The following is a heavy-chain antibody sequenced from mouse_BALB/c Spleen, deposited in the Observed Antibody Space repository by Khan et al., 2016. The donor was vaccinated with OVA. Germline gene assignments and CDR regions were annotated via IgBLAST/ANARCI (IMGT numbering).Heavy chain of an antibody. D-gene: IGHD2-14*01. Sequence: QIQLVQSGPELKKPGETVKISCKASGFTFRNYGMNWVKQAPGKGLKWMGWINTYTGKPTFADDFKGRFAFSLDTSASTAYLQISSLTNEATDPFCCAREEYDGTMDYWGQGTSVTVSS. CDR2: INTYTGKP. J-gene: IGHJ4*01. CDR1: GFTFRNYG. CDR3: AREEYDGTMDY. V-gene: IGHV9-3-1*01.